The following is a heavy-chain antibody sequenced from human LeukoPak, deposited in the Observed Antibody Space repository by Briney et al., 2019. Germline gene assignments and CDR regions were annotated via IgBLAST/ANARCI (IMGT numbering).Heavy chain of an antibody. CDR2: IYTSGTT. V-gene: IGHV4-4*07. Sequence: SETLSLTCTVSGGSFSTYYWSWIRQPAGKGLEWIWHIYTSGTTNYNPSLKSRVTMSIDTSKNQFSLKLSSVTAADTAIYYCARDAKYYYGSRTYFFFEYWGQGTLLTVSS. CDR1: GGSFSTYY. J-gene: IGHJ4*02. D-gene: IGHD3-10*01. CDR3: ARDAKYYYGSRTYFFFEY.